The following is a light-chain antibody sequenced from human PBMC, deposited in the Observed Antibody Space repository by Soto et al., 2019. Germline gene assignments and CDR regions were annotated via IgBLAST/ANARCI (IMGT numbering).Light chain of an antibody. J-gene: IGKJ2*03. V-gene: IGKV3-15*01. CDR1: RDISTN. CDR3: QHYNNWPPYS. CDR2: GSS. Sequence: EILMTQSPDTLSVSPGESATLSCRASRDISTNLAWFHQKPGQAPRLVLYGSSKRAADIPARFSGSGSGTHFTLTITSLQSADFGVYYCQHYNNWPPYSFGQGTKVDIK.